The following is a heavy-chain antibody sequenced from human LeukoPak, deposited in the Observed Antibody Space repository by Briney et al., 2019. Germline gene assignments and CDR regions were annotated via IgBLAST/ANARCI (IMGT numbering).Heavy chain of an antibody. Sequence: SGGSLRLSCAASGFTVSSNYMSWVRQAPGKGLEWVSVIYSGGSTYYADSVKGRFTISRDNSKNTLHLQMNSLRAEDTAVYYCAIVVVVAVSAEYFQHWGQGTLVTVSS. J-gene: IGHJ1*01. V-gene: IGHV3-53*01. D-gene: IGHD2-15*01. CDR3: AIVVVVAVSAEYFQH. CDR1: GFTVSSNY. CDR2: IYSGGST.